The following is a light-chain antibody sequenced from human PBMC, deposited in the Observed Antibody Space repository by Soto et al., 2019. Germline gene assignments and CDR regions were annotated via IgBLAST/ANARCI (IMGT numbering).Light chain of an antibody. CDR3: ASYTSSSTYV. V-gene: IGLV2-8*01. J-gene: IGLJ1*01. CDR1: SSDVGFYNF. Sequence: QSVLTQPPSASGSPGQSLTTSCTGTSSDVGFYNFVSWYQQRPGKAPKLVIYEVTKRPSGVPDRFSGSKSGSTASLTVSGLQADDEADYYCASYTSSSTYVFGTGTKVTVL. CDR2: EVT.